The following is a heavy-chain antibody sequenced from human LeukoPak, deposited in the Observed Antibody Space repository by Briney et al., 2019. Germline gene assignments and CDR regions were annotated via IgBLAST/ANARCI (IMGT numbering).Heavy chain of an antibody. CDR1: GFTFSVYA. V-gene: IGHV3-30*04. CDR3: ARGVGYSYGEIDY. D-gene: IGHD5-18*01. Sequence: GGSLRLSCAASGFTFSVYAMHWVRQAPGKGLEWVAVISYDGSNKYYADSVKGRFTISRDNSKNTLYLQMNSLRAEDTAVYYCARGVGYSYGEIDYWGQGTLVTVSS. J-gene: IGHJ4*02. CDR2: ISYDGSNK.